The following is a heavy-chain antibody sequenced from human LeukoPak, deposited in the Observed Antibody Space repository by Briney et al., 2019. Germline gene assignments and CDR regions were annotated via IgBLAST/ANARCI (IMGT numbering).Heavy chain of an antibody. CDR3: ARGTTAFMDV. V-gene: IGHV3-21*01. CDR2: ISSGTSFI. J-gene: IGHJ6*03. CDR1: GFTVSGNY. Sequence: GGSLRLSCAVSGFTVSGNYMSWVRQAPGKGLEWVSSISSGTSFIYYADSVKGRFTISRDNAKNSLYLQMNSLRAEDTAVYYCARGTTAFMDVWGKGTTVTVSS. D-gene: IGHD2-21*02.